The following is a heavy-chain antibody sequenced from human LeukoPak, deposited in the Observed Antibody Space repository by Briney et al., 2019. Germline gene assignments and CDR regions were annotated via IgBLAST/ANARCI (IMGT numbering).Heavy chain of an antibody. J-gene: IGHJ4*02. V-gene: IGHV3-33*01. Sequence: PGGSLRLSCAASGFTFSSYGMHWVRQAPGKGLEWVALIWYDGSNKYYADSVKDRFTISRDNSKNTLYLQMNSLRAEDTAVYYCARDRGYSFAHPLDYWGQGALVTVSS. CDR3: ARDRGYSFAHPLDY. CDR2: IWYDGSNK. CDR1: GFTFSSYG. D-gene: IGHD5-18*01.